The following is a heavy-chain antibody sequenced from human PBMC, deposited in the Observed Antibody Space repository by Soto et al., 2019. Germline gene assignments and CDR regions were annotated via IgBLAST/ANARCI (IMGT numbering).Heavy chain of an antibody. CDR1: GGSISSGGYY. V-gene: IGHV4-31*03. D-gene: IGHD3-16*01. CDR3: AREASGGVPPYYYYGMDV. J-gene: IGHJ6*02. CDR2: IYYSGST. Sequence: SETLSLTCTVSGGSISSGGYYWSWIRQHPGKGLEWIGYIYYSGSTYYNPSLKSRVTISVDTSKNQFSLKLSSVTAADTAVYYCAREASGGVPPYYYYGMDVWGQGTTVTVSS.